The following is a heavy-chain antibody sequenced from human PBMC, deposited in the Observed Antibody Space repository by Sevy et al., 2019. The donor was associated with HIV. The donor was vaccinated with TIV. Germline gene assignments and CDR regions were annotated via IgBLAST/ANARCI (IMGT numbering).Heavy chain of an antibody. Sequence: ASVKVSCKASGYTFTSYGISWVRQAPGQGLEWMGWISAYNGNTNYAQKLQGRVTMTTDTSTSTAYMGLRSLRSDDTAVYYCAVGDSSGYYPDYWGQGTLVTVSS. CDR1: GYTFTSYG. CDR3: AVGDSSGYYPDY. D-gene: IGHD3-22*01. J-gene: IGHJ4*02. CDR2: ISAYNGNT. V-gene: IGHV1-18*01.